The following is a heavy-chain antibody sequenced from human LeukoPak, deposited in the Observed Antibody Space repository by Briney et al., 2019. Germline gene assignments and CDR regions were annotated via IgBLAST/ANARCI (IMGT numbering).Heavy chain of an antibody. CDR3: ARAGPFYSGNYLGF. V-gene: IGHV1-2*02. CDR1: GYTFTSYG. J-gene: IGHJ4*02. D-gene: IGHD1-26*01. CDR2: INPNSGDT. Sequence: ASVKVSCKASGYTFTSYGISWVRQAPGQGLEWMGWINPNSGDTNSAQKFQGRVTMTRDTSISTAYMELSRPTSDDTAVYYCARAGPFYSGNYLGFWGQGTLVTVSS.